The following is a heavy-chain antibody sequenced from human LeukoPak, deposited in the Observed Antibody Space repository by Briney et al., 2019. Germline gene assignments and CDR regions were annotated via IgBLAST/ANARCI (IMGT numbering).Heavy chain of an antibody. J-gene: IGHJ5*02. CDR2: IYYSGST. Sequence: SQTLSLTCAVSGGSISSGGYYWSWIRQHPGKGLEWIGYIYYSGSTYYNPSLKSRVTISVDTSKNQFSLKLSSVTAADTAVYYCASGVVVVAATLSYWFDPWGQGTLVTVSS. CDR1: GGSISSGGYY. V-gene: IGHV4-31*11. CDR3: ASGVVVVAATLSYWFDP. D-gene: IGHD2-15*01.